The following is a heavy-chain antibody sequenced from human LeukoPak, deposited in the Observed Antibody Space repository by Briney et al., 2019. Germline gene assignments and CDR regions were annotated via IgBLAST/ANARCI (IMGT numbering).Heavy chain of an antibody. V-gene: IGHV3-15*01. Sequence: GGSLRLSCAASGFTFSSYAMSWVRQAPGKGLEWVGRIKSESDGGTTNYAEPVKGRFTISRDDSKNTLFLQMNSVQMEDTAVYYCTTVRCTSTSCYRASWGRGTLVTASS. CDR3: TTVRCTSTSCYRAS. J-gene: IGHJ5*02. CDR1: GFTFSSYA. CDR2: IKSESDGGTT. D-gene: IGHD2-2*01.